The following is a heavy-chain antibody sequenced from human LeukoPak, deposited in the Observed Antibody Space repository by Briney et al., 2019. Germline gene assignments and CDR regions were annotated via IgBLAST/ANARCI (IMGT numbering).Heavy chain of an antibody. CDR2: INPNSGGT. CDR3: ARDRCSGGSCSNYFDY. Sequence: GASVKVSCKASGYTFTGYYMHWVRQAPGQGLEWMGWINPNSGGTNYAQKFQGRVTMTRDTSISTAYMELSRLRSDDTAVYYCARDRCSGGSCSNYFDYWGQGTLVTVSS. J-gene: IGHJ4*02. CDR1: GYTFTGYY. D-gene: IGHD2-15*01. V-gene: IGHV1-2*02.